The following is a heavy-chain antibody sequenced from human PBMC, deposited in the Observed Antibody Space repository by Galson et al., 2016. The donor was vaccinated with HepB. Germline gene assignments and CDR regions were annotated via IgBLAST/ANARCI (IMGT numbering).Heavy chain of an antibody. V-gene: IGHV3-15*07. CDR3: TVGATYDFWSGYYMLDP. CDR1: GFGFSHAW. CDR2: IKSKNDGGTT. J-gene: IGHJ5*02. Sequence: SLRLSCATSGFGFSHAWMHWVRQAPGKGLEWVGRIKSKNDGGTTHYAAPVKGRFAISRDDSKNTLYLQINSLKTEDTAVYYCTVGATYDFWSGYYMLDPWGQGTLVTVSS. D-gene: IGHD3-3*01.